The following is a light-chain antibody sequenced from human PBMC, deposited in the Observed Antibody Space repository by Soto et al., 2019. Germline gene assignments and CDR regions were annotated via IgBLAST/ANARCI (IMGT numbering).Light chain of an antibody. CDR1: SSDFGDYDY. CDR3: SSSTGSSTLV. V-gene: IGLV2-14*01. CDR2: EVS. J-gene: IGLJ1*01. Sequence: QSVLTQPASVSGSPGQSITISCTGTSSDFGDYDYVSWYLQHPGKVPKLMIYEVSNRPSGVSNRFSGFKSGNTASLAISGLEDEDDADYYCSSSTGSSTLVFGTGTKVTVL.